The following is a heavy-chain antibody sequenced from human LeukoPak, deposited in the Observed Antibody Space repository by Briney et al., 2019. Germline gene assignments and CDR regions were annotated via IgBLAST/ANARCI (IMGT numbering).Heavy chain of an antibody. D-gene: IGHD6-19*01. CDR3: ARGGSGWYYYFDY. Sequence: ASVKVSCKASGGTFSSYAISWVRQAPGQGLEWMGGIIPIFGTANYAQKFQGRVTITTDESTSTAYMELSSLRSDDTAVYYCARGGSGWYYYFDYWGQGTLVTVSS. J-gene: IGHJ4*02. V-gene: IGHV1-69*05. CDR1: GGTFSSYA. CDR2: IIPIFGTA.